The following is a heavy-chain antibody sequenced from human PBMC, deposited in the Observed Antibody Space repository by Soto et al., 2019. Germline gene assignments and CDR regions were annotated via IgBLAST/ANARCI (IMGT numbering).Heavy chain of an antibody. CDR3: ARRGKYPNWLDP. CDR1: GYTFSGYW. V-gene: IGHV5-51*01. CDR2: IFPADSGT. D-gene: IGHD2-2*01. J-gene: IGHJ5*02. Sequence: GESLKISCKGFGYTFSGYWIAWVRQMPGKGLEWMGIIFPADSGTRYSPYFQGQVSSSVDTAVTTTFLHLSSLRPSDTVTYFCARRGKYPNWLDPWGQGTLVTVSS.